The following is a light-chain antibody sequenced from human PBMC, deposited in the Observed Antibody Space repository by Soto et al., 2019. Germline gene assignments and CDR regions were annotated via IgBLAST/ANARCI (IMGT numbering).Light chain of an antibody. V-gene: IGLV1-47*02. CDR3: AAWDDSLSDLVV. Sequence: QSVLTQPPSASGTPGQRVTISCSGSSSNIGSNYVYWYQQLPGTAPKLLIYSNNQRPSGVPDRFSGSKSGTSASLAISGLRSEDEADYYCAAWDDSLSDLVVFGGGTKLTVL. J-gene: IGLJ2*01. CDR2: SNN. CDR1: SSNIGSNY.